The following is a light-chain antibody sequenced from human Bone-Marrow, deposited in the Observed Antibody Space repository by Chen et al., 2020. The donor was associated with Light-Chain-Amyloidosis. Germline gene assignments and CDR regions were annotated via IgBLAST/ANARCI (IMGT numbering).Light chain of an antibody. CDR1: NIGSTS. CDR3: QVWDRSSDRPV. Sequence: SYVLTQPSSVSVAPGQTATIACVGNNIGSTSVHWYQQTPGQAPLLVVYEDSDRPSGIPERLSGSNSGNTATLTISRVEAGDEADYYCQVWDRSSDRPVFGGGTKLTVL. V-gene: IGLV3-21*02. J-gene: IGLJ3*02. CDR2: EDS.